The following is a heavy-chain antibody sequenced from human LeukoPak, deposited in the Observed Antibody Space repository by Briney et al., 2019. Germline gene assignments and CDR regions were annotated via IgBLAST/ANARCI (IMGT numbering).Heavy chain of an antibody. J-gene: IGHJ4*02. V-gene: IGHV3-66*01. D-gene: IGHD5-12*01. CDR1: GFTVRSKY. CDR2: IYSGGST. CDR3: VRGGYGDYPTDY. Sequence: GRSLRLSCAASGFTVRSKYMSWVRQAPGKGLEWVSVIYSGGSTYYADSVKGRFSISRDNTKNTLYLQMNSLRVEDTAVYYCVRGGYGDYPTDYWGQGTLVTVSS.